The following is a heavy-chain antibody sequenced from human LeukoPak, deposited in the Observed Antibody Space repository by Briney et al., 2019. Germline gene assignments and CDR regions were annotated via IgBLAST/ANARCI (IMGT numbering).Heavy chain of an antibody. J-gene: IGHJ6*02. V-gene: IGHV4-34*01. D-gene: IGHD3-22*01. CDR1: GGSFSGYY. Sequence: KPSETLSLTCAVYGGSFSGYYWSWIRQPPGKGLEWIGEINHSGSTNYNPSLKSRVTISVDTSKNQFSLKLSSVTAADTAVYYCARIAAPLNYYDSSGPSYYYYGMDVWGQGTTVTVSS. CDR2: INHSGST. CDR3: ARIAAPLNYYDSSGPSYYYYGMDV.